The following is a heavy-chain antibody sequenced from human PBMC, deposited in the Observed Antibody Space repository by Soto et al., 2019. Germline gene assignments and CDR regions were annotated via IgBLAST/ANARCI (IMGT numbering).Heavy chain of an antibody. V-gene: IGHV3-21*01. Sequence: GSLRLSCAASGFTFSSYSMNWVRQAPGKGLEWVSSISSSSSYIYYADSVKGRFTISRDNAKNSLYLQMNSLRAEDTAVYYCARDYQHYDILTGRNWFDPWGQGTLVTVSS. CDR1: GFTFSSYS. J-gene: IGHJ5*02. D-gene: IGHD3-9*01. CDR3: ARDYQHYDILTGRNWFDP. CDR2: ISSSSSYI.